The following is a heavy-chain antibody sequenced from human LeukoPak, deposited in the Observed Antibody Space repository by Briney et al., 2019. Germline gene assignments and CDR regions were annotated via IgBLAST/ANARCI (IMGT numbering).Heavy chain of an antibody. CDR2: IYYRGST. Sequence: SETLSLTCTVSGGSINSYYWGWIRQPPGKGLEWIGYIYYRGSTDYNPSLKSRVTISVDTSKNQFSLKLSSVTAADTAVYYCVGAVGYQRWFDPWGQGILVTVSS. J-gene: IGHJ5*02. CDR3: VGAVGYQRWFDP. D-gene: IGHD2-2*01. V-gene: IGHV4-59*01. CDR1: GGSINSYY.